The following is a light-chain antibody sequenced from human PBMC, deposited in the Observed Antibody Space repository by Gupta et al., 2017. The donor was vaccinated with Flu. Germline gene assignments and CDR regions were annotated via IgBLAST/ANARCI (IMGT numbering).Light chain of an antibody. V-gene: IGLV1-51*01. Sequence: QPILTQPPSMSAAPGQRVVISCSGSTSNVGSNYVAWYQQLPATAPKLLIYDDNKRPSGIPERFSCSRSGTSATLGIAGLQTGDEATYYCGTWDMSLNAAVFGGGTEVTVL. CDR1: TSNVGSNY. J-gene: IGLJ3*02. CDR3: GTWDMSLNAAV. CDR2: DDN.